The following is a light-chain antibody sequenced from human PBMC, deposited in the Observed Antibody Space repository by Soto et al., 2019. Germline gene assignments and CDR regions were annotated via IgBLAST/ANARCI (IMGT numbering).Light chain of an antibody. CDR1: SGSIASNY. CDR3: QSYDSSNQGV. Sequence: NFMLTQPHSVSESPGKTVTISCTGSSGSIASNYVQWYQQRPGSAPTTVLYEDNQRPSGVPDRFSDSIDSSSNSASLTISGLKTEDEADYYCQSYDSSNQGVFGGGTKLTVL. V-gene: IGLV6-57*02. J-gene: IGLJ2*01. CDR2: EDN.